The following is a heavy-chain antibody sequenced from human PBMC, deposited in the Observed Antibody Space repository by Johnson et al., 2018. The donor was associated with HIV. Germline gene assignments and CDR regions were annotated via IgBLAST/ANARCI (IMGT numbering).Heavy chain of an antibody. Sequence: QVQLVESGGGVVQPGTSLRLSCAASGFTFSTYAMFWVRQAPGKGLEWVAVISHDGSNKYYGDSVKGRFTISKDNAKNSLYLQMNSLRAEDTAVYYCTRDSGPTAYDVWGQGTVVTVSS. CDR1: GFTFSTYA. CDR3: TRDSGPTAYDV. D-gene: IGHD1-7*01. CDR2: ISHDGSNK. J-gene: IGHJ3*01. V-gene: IGHV3-30-3*01.